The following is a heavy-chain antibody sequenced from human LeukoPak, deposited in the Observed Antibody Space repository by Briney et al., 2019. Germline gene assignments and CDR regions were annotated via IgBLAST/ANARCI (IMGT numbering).Heavy chain of an antibody. J-gene: IGHJ6*02. Sequence: GEALQISFQGSGCGFTSYWIGWGRPVPGKGVGWMGIIYPGDSDTRYSPSFQGQVPISADKSISTAYLQWSSLKASDTAMYYCARFDGQSYGMDVWGQGTTVTVSS. CDR1: GCGFTSYW. CDR3: ARFDGQSYGMDV. V-gene: IGHV5-51*01. CDR2: IYPGDSDT.